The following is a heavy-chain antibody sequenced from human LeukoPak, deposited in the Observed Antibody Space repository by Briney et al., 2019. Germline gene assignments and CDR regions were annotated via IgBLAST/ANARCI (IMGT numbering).Heavy chain of an antibody. D-gene: IGHD3-22*01. CDR2: ISGSGGST. J-gene: IGHJ1*01. Sequence: GGSLRLSCSASGFTFSSYAMSWVRQAPGKGLEWVSAISGSGGSTYYADSVKGRFTISRDNSKNTLYLQMNSLRAEDTAVYYCAKDNRPYYDSSGYWVFQHWGQGTLVTVSS. CDR1: GFTFSSYA. CDR3: AKDNRPYYDSSGYWVFQH. V-gene: IGHV3-23*01.